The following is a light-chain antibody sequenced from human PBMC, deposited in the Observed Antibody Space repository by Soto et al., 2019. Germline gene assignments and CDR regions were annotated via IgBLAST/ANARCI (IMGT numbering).Light chain of an antibody. CDR3: AAWDDSLNVV. CDR2: SNN. J-gene: IGLJ2*01. V-gene: IGLV1-44*01. CDR1: SSNIGSHT. Sequence: QLVLTQSPSASGTPGQRVTISCSGSSSNIGSHTVNWYQQLPGTAPKLLIYSNNRRPSGVPDRFSGSKSGTSASLAISGLQSEDEADYYCAAWDDSLNVVFGGGTKVTVL.